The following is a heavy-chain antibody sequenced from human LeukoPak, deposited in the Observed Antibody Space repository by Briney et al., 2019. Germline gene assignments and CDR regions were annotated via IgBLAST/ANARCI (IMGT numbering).Heavy chain of an antibody. CDR2: IYYSGST. CDR1: GGSISSYY. Sequence: SETLSLTCTVSGGSISSYYWSWIRQPPGKGLEWIGYIYYSGSTNYNPSPTSRVTISVDTSKNQFSLKLSSVTAADTAVYYCAREARDYDLYYYYYMDVWGKGTTVTVPS. J-gene: IGHJ6*03. V-gene: IGHV4-59*01. D-gene: IGHD3-16*01. CDR3: AREARDYDLYYYYYMDV.